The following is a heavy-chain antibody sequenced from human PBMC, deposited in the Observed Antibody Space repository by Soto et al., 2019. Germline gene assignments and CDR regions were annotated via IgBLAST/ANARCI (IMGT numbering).Heavy chain of an antibody. D-gene: IGHD2-15*01. Sequence: GGSLRLSCAASGFTFSSYGMHWVRQAPGKGLEWVAVIWYDGSNKYYADSVKGRFTISRDNSKNTLYLQMNSLRAEDTAVYYCARDGVPHCSGGSCYFYWGQGTLVTVSS. CDR1: GFTFSSYG. CDR3: ARDGVPHCSGGSCYFY. CDR2: IWYDGSNK. V-gene: IGHV3-33*01. J-gene: IGHJ4*02.